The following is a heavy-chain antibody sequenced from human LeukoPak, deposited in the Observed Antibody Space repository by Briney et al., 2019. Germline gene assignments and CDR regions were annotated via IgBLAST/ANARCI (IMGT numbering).Heavy chain of an antibody. D-gene: IGHD6-19*01. CDR1: GGSISGYW. V-gene: IGHV4-59*01. J-gene: IGHJ5*02. CDR2: IHHRMGT. Sequence: SETLSLTCTVSGGSISGYWWSWIRQPPGKGLEWIGNIHHRMGTYSNPSLKGRVTISADTSKNQFSLTLSSVTAADTAMYHCAKYAAVSGPNWLDTWGQGILVAVSS. CDR3: AKYAAVSGPNWLDT.